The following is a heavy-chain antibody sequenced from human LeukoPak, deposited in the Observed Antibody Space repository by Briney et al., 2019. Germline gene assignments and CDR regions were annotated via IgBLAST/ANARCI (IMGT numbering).Heavy chain of an antibody. D-gene: IGHD1-14*01. Sequence: GRSLRLSCAASGFTFSSYGMHWVRQAPGKGLEWVAVISYDGSNKYYADSVKGRFTISRDNSKDTLYLQMNSLRAEDTAVYYCAKLSPEPPVPTAWGQGTMVTVSS. CDR1: GFTFSSYG. V-gene: IGHV3-30*18. CDR3: AKLSPEPPVPTA. CDR2: ISYDGSNK. J-gene: IGHJ3*01.